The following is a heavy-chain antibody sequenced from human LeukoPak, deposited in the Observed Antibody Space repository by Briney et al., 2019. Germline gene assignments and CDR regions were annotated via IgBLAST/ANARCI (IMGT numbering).Heavy chain of an antibody. CDR3: AKDGYTTVTTFFDY. V-gene: IGHV3-23*01. D-gene: IGHD4-17*01. Sequence: GGTLRLSCAASGFTFSRYDMSWVRQAPGKGLEWVSAISGSGGSTYYTDSVKGRFIISRDNSKNTLYLQMNSLRAEDTAVYYCAKDGYTTVTTFFDYWGQGTLVTVSS. CDR1: GFTFSRYD. CDR2: ISGSGGST. J-gene: IGHJ4*02.